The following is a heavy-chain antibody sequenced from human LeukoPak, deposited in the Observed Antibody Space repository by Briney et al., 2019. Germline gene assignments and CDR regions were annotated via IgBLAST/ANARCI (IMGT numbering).Heavy chain of an antibody. CDR1: GFTFSSYW. Sequence: GGSLRLSCAASGFTFSSYWMHWVRQAPGKGLVWVSRINSDGSSTSYADSVKGRFTISRDNAKNTLYRQMNSLRAEDTAVYYCARDGQQWLVRAWYFDLWGRGTLVTVSS. V-gene: IGHV3-74*01. CDR2: INSDGSST. CDR3: ARDGQQWLVRAWYFDL. D-gene: IGHD6-19*01. J-gene: IGHJ2*01.